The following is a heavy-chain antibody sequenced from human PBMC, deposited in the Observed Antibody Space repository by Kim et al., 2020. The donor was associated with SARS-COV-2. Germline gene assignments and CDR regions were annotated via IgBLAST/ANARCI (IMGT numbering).Heavy chain of an antibody. V-gene: IGHV3-30*04. CDR3: ARELGGAAAYNWFDP. CDR1: GFTFSSYA. Sequence: GGSLRLSCAASGFTFSSYAMHWVRQAPGKGLEWVAVISYDGSNKYYADSVKGRFTISRDNSKNTLYLQMNSLRAEDTAVYYCARELGGAAAYNWFDPWG. CDR2: ISYDGSNK. D-gene: IGHD6-13*01. J-gene: IGHJ5*02.